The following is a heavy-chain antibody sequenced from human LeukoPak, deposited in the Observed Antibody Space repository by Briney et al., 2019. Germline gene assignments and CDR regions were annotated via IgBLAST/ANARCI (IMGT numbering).Heavy chain of an antibody. V-gene: IGHV4-34*01. CDR1: GGSFSGYY. Sequence: SETLSLTCAVYGGSFSGYYWSWIRQPPGKGLEWIGEINHSGSTNYNLSLKSRVTISVDTSKKQFSLKVSSVTAADTAVYYCARASALVWHDYWGQGTLVAVSS. D-gene: IGHD6-6*01. CDR3: ARASALVWHDY. J-gene: IGHJ4*02. CDR2: INHSGST.